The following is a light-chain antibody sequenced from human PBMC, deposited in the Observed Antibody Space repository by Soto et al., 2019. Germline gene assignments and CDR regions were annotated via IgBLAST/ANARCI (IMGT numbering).Light chain of an antibody. J-gene: IGKJ1*01. CDR3: QQFNSYSPGA. V-gene: IGKV1-5*03. CDR2: KAS. CDR1: QSIGTW. Sequence: DIQMTQSPATLSASVGDRVTITCRASQSIGTWLAWYQQKPGKAPKLLIYKASSLERGVPSRFSGSGSGTAFTLTISSLQPDDFATYYCQQFNSYSPGAFGQGTKVDIK.